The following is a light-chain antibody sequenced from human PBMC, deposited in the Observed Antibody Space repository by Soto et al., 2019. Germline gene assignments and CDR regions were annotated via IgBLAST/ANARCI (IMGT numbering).Light chain of an antibody. CDR3: QQYVTSSPRT. CDR1: QTISSW. V-gene: IGKV1-5*01. Sequence: DIQMTQSPSTLSGSVGDRVTITCRASQTISSWLAWYQQKPGKAPKLLIYDASSLESGVPSRFSGSGSGTDFTLTITRLEPEDFAVYYCQQYVTSSPRTFGQGTKVDI. CDR2: DAS. J-gene: IGKJ1*01.